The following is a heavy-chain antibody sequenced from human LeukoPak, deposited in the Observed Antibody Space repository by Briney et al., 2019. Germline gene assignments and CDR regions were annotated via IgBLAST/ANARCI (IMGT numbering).Heavy chain of an antibody. D-gene: IGHD2-8*02. J-gene: IGHJ4*02. Sequence: GGSLRLSCAASGITLSNYWMIWVRRAPGKGLEWVANIKQDGSLTHYVDSVKGRFTISRDNAKNSLFFLMDSLGVEDTAVYYCATMDGTGYVGYWGQGTLVTVSS. V-gene: IGHV3-7*01. CDR2: IKQDGSLT. CDR1: GITLSNYW. CDR3: ATMDGTGYVGY.